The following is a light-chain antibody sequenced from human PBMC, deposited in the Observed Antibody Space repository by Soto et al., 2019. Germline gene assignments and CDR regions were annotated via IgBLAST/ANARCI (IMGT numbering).Light chain of an antibody. CDR1: PGIRNY. V-gene: IGKV1-27*01. CDR2: AAS. Sequence: DIQMTQSPSSLSASLGATATITCRASPGIRNYLAWYQQKPGKAPKLLIYAASTLQSGVPSRFSGSGSGTDFTLTIRSLQNEDVANYYCQRCDNARRITFGQGTRLEIK. J-gene: IGKJ5*01. CDR3: QRCDNARRIT.